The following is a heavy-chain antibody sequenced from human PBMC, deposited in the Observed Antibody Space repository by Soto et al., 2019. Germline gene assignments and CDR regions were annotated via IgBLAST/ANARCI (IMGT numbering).Heavy chain of an antibody. CDR3: ARAPFKSGYCSGGSCYGPPVVYYYGMDV. V-gene: IGHV3-48*02. J-gene: IGHJ6*02. CDR2: ISSSSSTI. Sequence: LRLSCAASGFTFSSYSMNWVRQAPGKGLEWVSYISSSSSTIYYADSVKGRFTISRDNAKNSLYLQMNSLRDEDTAVYYCARAPFKSGYCSGGSCYGPPVVYYYGMDVWGQGTTVTVSS. D-gene: IGHD2-15*01. CDR1: GFTFSSYS.